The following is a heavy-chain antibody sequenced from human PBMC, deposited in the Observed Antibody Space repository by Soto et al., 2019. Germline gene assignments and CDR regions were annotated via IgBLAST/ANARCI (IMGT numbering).Heavy chain of an antibody. Sequence: QVQLVQSGAEVKKPGASVKVSCKASGYTFTGYYMHWVRQAPGQGLEWMGRINPNSGGTNYAQKFQGRGPMTKDTSIRTAYMELNRLRSDDTAVYYCARGGGSGWYKVYFFDYWGQGTLVTVSS. CDR1: GYTFTGYY. J-gene: IGHJ4*02. CDR3: ARGGGSGWYKVYFFDY. D-gene: IGHD6-19*01. V-gene: IGHV1-2*02. CDR2: INPNSGGT.